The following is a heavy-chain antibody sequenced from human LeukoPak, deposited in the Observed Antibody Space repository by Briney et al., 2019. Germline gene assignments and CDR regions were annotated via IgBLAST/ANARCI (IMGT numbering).Heavy chain of an antibody. J-gene: IGHJ4*02. CDR3: AKDPAIVVVPAAIGFDY. V-gene: IGHV3-23*01. CDR2: ISGSGGST. Sequence: PGGSLRLSCAASGFTFSSYAMSWVRQAPGKGLEWVSAISGSGGSTYYADSVKGRFTISRDNSKNTLYLQMNSLRAEDTAVYYCAKDPAIVVVPAAIGFDYWGQGTLVTVSS. D-gene: IGHD2-2*02. CDR1: GFTFSSYA.